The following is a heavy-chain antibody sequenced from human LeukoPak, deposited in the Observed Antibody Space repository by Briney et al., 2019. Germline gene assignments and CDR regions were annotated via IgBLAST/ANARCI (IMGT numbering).Heavy chain of an antibody. V-gene: IGHV3-73*01. CDR1: GFSFSGSG. J-gene: IGHJ4*02. CDR3: AKQLHSGSYELDFDY. Sequence: TGGSLRLSCAASGFSFSGSGMHWVRQASGKGLEWVGHIRSQADSYATVYGASVKGRFTITRDDSENTAYLQMNSLRAEDTAVYYCAKQLHSGSYELDFDYWGQGTLVTVSS. D-gene: IGHD1-26*01. CDR2: IRSQADSYAT.